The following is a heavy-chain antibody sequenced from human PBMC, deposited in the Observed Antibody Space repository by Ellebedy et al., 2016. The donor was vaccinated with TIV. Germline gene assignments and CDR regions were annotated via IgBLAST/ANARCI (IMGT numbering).Heavy chain of an antibody. CDR2: ISWNSGSI. D-gene: IGHD3-10*01. J-gene: IGHJ3*02. CDR1: GFTFDDYA. Sequence: PGGSLRLSCAASGFTFDDYAMHWVRQAPGKGLEWVSGISWNSGSIDYADSVKGRFTISRDNAKSSLYLQMNGLRAEDTALYYCAKGDIRGVFGAAFDIWGQGTLVTVSS. CDR3: AKGDIRGVFGAAFDI. V-gene: IGHV3-9*01.